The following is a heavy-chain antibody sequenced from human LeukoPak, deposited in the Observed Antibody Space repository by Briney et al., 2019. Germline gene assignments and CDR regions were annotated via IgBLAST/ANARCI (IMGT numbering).Heavy chain of an antibody. CDR2: ISGGGDKT. J-gene: IGHJ4*02. D-gene: IGHD3-10*01. Sequence: GGSLRLSCAASGFTFSSYTMHWVRQAPGQGLECVSAISGGGDKTYYTDSVKGRFTISRDNWKNMLYLQMNSLRAEDTAVYYCARLTMVRGVSYWGQGTLVTVSS. V-gene: IGHV3-23*01. CDR1: GFTFSSYT. CDR3: ARLTMVRGVSY.